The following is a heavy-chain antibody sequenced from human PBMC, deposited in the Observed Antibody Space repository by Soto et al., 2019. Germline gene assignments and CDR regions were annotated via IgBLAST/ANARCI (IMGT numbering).Heavy chain of an antibody. Sequence: GGSLRLSCAASVFTFSSYAMHWVRQAPGKGLEWVAVISYDGSNKYYADSVKGRFTISRDNSKNTLYLQMNSLRAEDTAVYYCARDLFVVGHYYYGMDGWGQGPSVTVSS. J-gene: IGHJ6*02. CDR2: ISYDGSNK. CDR3: ARDLFVVGHYYYGMDG. D-gene: IGHD2-15*01. CDR1: VFTFSSYA. V-gene: IGHV3-30-3*01.